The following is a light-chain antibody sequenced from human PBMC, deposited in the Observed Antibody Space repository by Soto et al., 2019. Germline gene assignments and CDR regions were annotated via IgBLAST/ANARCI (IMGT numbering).Light chain of an antibody. Sequence: QSALTQPASVSGSPGQSITISCTGTSSDVGGYNYVSWYQQHPGKAPKLMIYDVSKRPSGVSNRFSGSKSGNTASLTISGLQAEDEADYYCSSYTSSSLDVFGTGTKLTVL. J-gene: IGLJ1*01. V-gene: IGLV2-14*01. CDR3: SSYTSSSLDV. CDR2: DVS. CDR1: SSDVGGYNY.